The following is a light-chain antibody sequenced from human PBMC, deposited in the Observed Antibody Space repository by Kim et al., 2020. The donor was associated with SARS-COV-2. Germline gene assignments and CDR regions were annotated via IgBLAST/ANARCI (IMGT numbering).Light chain of an antibody. Sequence: SASVGYRVTITCRASQTISTWLAWYQQKPGKAPNLLIYLASTLESGVPSRFIGSGSGTEFTLTIDSLQPDDFATYYCQHYSRFPYTFGQGTKLEI. CDR2: LAS. J-gene: IGKJ2*01. CDR1: QTISTW. V-gene: IGKV1-5*03. CDR3: QHYSRFPYT.